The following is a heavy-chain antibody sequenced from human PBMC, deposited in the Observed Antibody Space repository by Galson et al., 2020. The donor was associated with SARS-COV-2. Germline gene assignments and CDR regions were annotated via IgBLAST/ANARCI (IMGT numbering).Heavy chain of an antibody. V-gene: IGHV4-34*01. CDR2: INHSGST. CDR3: ARGGIAAAGIGIYYYYGMDV. CDR1: SFSGYY. D-gene: IGHD6-13*01. J-gene: IGHJ6*02. Sequence: SFSGYYWSWIRQPPGKGLEWIGEINHSGSTNYNPSLKSRVTISVDTSKNQFSLKLSSVTAADTAVYYCARGGIAAAGIGIYYYYGMDVWGQGTTVTVSS.